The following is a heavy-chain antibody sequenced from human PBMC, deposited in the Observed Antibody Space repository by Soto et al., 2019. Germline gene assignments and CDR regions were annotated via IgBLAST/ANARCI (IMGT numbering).Heavy chain of an antibody. CDR3: ARGYWSGGSWYSEFDS. CDR2: INPNSGGT. CDR1: GYTFTGYY. J-gene: IGHJ4*02. D-gene: IGHD2-15*01. V-gene: IGHV1-2*04. Sequence: RASVKVSCKASGYTFTGYYMHWVRQAPGQGLEWMGWINPNSGGTNYAQKFQGWVTMTRDTSISTAYMELSRLRSDDTAVYYCARGYWSGGSWYSEFDSWGQGTLGTV.